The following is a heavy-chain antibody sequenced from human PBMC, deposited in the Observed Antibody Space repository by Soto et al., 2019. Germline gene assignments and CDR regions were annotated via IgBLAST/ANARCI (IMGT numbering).Heavy chain of an antibody. V-gene: IGHV5-10-1*01. CDR1: GFTFTRHW. D-gene: IGHD2-8*02. Sequence: GESLKISGKGSGFTFTRHWISWVRQMPGGGLEWMGKIDPSDSYTNYSPSFQGHVTISADKSINTAYLQWSGLQASDTAMYYCARSLAYCTGGTCYKGYGMDVWGQGTTVTVSS. CDR2: IDPSDSYT. CDR3: ARSLAYCTGGTCYKGYGMDV. J-gene: IGHJ6*02.